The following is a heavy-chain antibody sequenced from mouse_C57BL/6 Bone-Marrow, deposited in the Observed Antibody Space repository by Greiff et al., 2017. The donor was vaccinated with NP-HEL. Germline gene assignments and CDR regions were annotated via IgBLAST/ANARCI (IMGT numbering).Heavy chain of an antibody. J-gene: IGHJ1*03. CDR2: IWTGGGT. V-gene: IGHV2-9-1*01. CDR1: GFSLTSYA. Sequence: VQLQQSGPGLVAPSQSLSITCTVSGFSLTSYAISWVRQPPGKGLEWLGVIWTGGGTNYNSALKSRLSISKDNSKSQVFLKMNSLQTDDTARYYCARSDYYGSSSPYFDVWGTGTTVTVSS. D-gene: IGHD1-1*01. CDR3: ARSDYYGSSSPYFDV.